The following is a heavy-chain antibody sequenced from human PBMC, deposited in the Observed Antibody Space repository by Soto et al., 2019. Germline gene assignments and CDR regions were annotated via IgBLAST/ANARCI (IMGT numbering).Heavy chain of an antibody. V-gene: IGHV4-31*02. D-gene: IGHD6-13*01. J-gene: IGHJ3*02. Sequence: SETLSLTCTVSGGSINSGGYYWSWIRQHPGKGLEWIGYIYYSGSTYYNPSLKSRVTISVDTSKNQFSLKLSSVTAADTAVYYCARSAAGPSDAFDIWGQGTMVTVSS. CDR3: ARSAAGPSDAFDI. CDR2: IYYSGST. CDR1: GGSINSGGYY.